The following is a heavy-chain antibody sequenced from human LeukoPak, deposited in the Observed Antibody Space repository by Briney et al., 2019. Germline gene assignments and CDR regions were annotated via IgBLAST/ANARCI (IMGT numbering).Heavy chain of an antibody. J-gene: IGHJ4*02. D-gene: IGHD6-13*01. V-gene: IGHV3-23*01. Sequence: GGSLRLSCAASGFTFSSYAMSWVRQAPGKGLEWVSAISGSGGSVYYADSVKGRFTISRDNAKNSLYLQMNSLRAEDTALYYCARVQSSSWFGSPDYWGQGTLVTVSS. CDR2: ISGSGGSV. CDR1: GFTFSSYA. CDR3: ARVQSSSWFGSPDY.